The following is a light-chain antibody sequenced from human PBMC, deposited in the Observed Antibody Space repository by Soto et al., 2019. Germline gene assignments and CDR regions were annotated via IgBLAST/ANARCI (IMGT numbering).Light chain of an antibody. CDR3: AAWDDSLKGVV. CDR1: SSKIGSNT. Sequence: QSVLTQPPSASGTPGQRVTISCSGSSSKIGSNTVNWYQQFPGAAPKLLIHSNSQRPSGVPDRFSGSKSGTSASLAISGLQSEDEADYYCAAWDDSLKGVVFGGGTKLTVL. CDR2: SNS. V-gene: IGLV1-44*01. J-gene: IGLJ2*01.